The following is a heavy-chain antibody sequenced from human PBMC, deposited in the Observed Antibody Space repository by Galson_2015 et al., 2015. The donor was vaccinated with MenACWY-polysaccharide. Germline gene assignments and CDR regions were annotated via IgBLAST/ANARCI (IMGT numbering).Heavy chain of an antibody. V-gene: IGHV2-5*02. Sequence: PALVKPTQTLTLTCTFSGSSLSTSGVGVGWIRQPPGKALEWLGMIYWDDDKRYSPSLRSRLTITKDTAKNQVVLTMTNMDPVDTATYYCAHRPVYDTTGRAFDIWGLGTMVTVSS. J-gene: IGHJ3*02. CDR3: AHRPVYDTTGRAFDI. CDR2: IYWDDDK. CDR1: GSSLSTSGVG. D-gene: IGHD3-22*01.